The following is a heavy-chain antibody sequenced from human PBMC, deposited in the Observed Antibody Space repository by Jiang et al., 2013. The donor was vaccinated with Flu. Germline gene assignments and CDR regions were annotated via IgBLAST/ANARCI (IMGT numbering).Heavy chain of an antibody. CDR1: GYTFSNYW. CDR3: ARRSGNSYAFDV. J-gene: IGHJ3*01. CDR2: IHPGDSET. D-gene: IGHD4-23*01. V-gene: IGHV5-51*01. Sequence: GAEVKKPGESLRISCQTSGYTFSNYWVAWVRQKPGQGLEWMGIIHPGDSETRFSPSFQGQVTISADRSINTAYLQWSSLKASDTAVYYCARRSGNSYAFDVWGQGTLITISS.